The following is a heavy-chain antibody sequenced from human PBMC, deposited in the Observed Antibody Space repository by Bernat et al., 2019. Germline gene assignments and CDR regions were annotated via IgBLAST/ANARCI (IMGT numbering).Heavy chain of an antibody. V-gene: IGHV4-59*08. CDR1: GGSIRDFY. D-gene: IGHD3-10*01. Sequence: QVQLQGSGPGLVKPSETLSLTCTVSGGSIRDFYWTWVRQPPGKGLEWLGHIFSSGITNYNPSLRGRVTMSVDTSKNQFSLSLSSVTDADTAVYYCARQVSRFREPAFDSWGQGTLVTVSS. J-gene: IGHJ4*02. CDR3: ARQVSRFREPAFDS. CDR2: IFSSGIT.